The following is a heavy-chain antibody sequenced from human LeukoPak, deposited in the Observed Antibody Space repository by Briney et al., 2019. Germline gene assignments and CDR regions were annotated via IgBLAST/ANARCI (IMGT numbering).Heavy chain of an antibody. CDR3: ARMEPAPKRSFDY. CDR1: GGSISTYY. CDR2: IYYTGST. Sequence: SETLSLTCVVSGGSISTYYWSWIRQPPGKRLEWIGWIYYTGSTNYNPSLKSRLTMSVDTPKNQFSLQLTSVTAADTAVYYCARMEPAPKRSFDYWGQGTLVPVSS. J-gene: IGHJ4*02. D-gene: IGHD1-26*01. V-gene: IGHV4-59*01.